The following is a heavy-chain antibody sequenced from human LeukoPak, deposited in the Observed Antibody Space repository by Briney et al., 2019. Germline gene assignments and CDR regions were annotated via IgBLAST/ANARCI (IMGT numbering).Heavy chain of an antibody. CDR2: FDPEDGET. D-gene: IGHD6-19*01. CDR3: ATLGTYDSPIAVAASFDY. V-gene: IGHV1-24*01. CDR1: GYTLTELS. J-gene: IGHJ4*02. Sequence: ASVKVSCKVSGYTLTELSMHWVRQAPGKGLEWMGGFDPEDGETIYAQKFQGRVTMTEDTSTDTDYMELSSLRSEDTAVYYCATLGTYDSPIAVAASFDYWGQGTLVTVSS.